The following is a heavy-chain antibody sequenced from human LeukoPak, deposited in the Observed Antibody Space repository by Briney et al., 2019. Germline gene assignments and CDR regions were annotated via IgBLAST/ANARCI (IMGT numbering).Heavy chain of an antibody. D-gene: IGHD2-2*01. CDR2: INHSGST. Sequence: SETLSLTCAVYGGSFSGYYWSWIRQPPGKGLEWIGEINHSGSTNYNPSLKSRVTISVDTSKNQFSLKLSSVTAADTAVYYCARTGVVVVPAAIGWPQESKNYYYGMDVWGQGTTVTVSS. CDR3: ARTGVVVVPAAIGWPQESKNYYYGMDV. CDR1: GGSFSGYY. J-gene: IGHJ6*02. V-gene: IGHV4-34*01.